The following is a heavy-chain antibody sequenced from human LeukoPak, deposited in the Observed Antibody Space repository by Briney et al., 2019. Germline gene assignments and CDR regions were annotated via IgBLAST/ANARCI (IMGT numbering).Heavy chain of an antibody. D-gene: IGHD5-12*01. Sequence: SGGSLRLFCAASGFTLSSYSMNWVRQAPGKGLEWIGSIYHSGITYYNPSLKSRVTISVDTSKNQFSLKLSSVTAADTAVYYCARDVDWDNWFDPWGQRTLVTASS. CDR2: IYHSGIT. J-gene: IGHJ5*02. CDR1: GFTLSSYS. V-gene: IGHV4-38-2*02. CDR3: ARDVDWDNWFDP.